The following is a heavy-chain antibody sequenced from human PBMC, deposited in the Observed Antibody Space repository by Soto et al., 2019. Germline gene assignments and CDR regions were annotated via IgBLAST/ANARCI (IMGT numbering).Heavy chain of an antibody. J-gene: IGHJ5*02. D-gene: IGHD1-26*01. Sequence: GGSLRLPCAASGSTFSSYAMSWVRQAPGKGLEWVSAISGSGGSTYYADSVKGRFTISRDNSKNTLYLQMNSLRAEDTAVYYCAKSGSYRYNWFDPWGQGTLVTGLL. CDR1: GSTFSSYA. CDR2: ISGSGGST. CDR3: AKSGSYRYNWFDP. V-gene: IGHV3-23*01.